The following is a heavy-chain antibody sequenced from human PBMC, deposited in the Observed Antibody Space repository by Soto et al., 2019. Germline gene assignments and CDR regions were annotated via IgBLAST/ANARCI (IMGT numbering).Heavy chain of an antibody. CDR3: ARGRLGIQLDY. Sequence: GGSLRVSCAASGFTFSSYSMNWVRQAPGKGLEWVSSISGSSSYIYYADSVKGRFTISRDNAKNSLYLQMNSLRAEDTAVYYCARGRLGIQLDYWGQGTLVTVSS. CDR1: GFTFSSYS. J-gene: IGHJ4*02. D-gene: IGHD5-18*01. V-gene: IGHV3-21*01. CDR2: ISGSSSYI.